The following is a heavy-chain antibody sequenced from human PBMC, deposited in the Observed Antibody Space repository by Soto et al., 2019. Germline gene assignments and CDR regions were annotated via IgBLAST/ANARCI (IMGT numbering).Heavy chain of an antibody. CDR1: GVNFSSYA. J-gene: IGHJ3*02. CDR2: MSGSGGTT. D-gene: IGHD6-19*01. CDR3: AKAANGWFSAFDI. V-gene: IGHV3-23*01. Sequence: EVLLLESGGGLVQPGGSLRLSWAAAGVNFSSYAMSWVRQAPGMGLEWVSAMSGSGGTTYYADSVKCRFTLSRDNSQNTLSLQMNSLRAEDTAVFFCAKAANGWFSAFDIWGQGTMVTVSS.